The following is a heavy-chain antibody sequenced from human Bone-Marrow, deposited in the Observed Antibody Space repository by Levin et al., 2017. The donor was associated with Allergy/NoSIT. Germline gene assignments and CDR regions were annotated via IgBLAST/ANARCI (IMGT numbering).Heavy chain of an antibody. V-gene: IGHV1-18*04. D-gene: IGHD1-26*01. Sequence: VASVKVSCKTSGYSFFSYGITWVRKAPGQGLEWMGWIGLYNSDTKYAQKFQGRVTLTRDTATGTAYMELKSLTEDDTAVYYCAREGKRGSGTYWGVYHYYGMDAWGQGTTVTVSS. J-gene: IGHJ6*02. CDR1: GYSFFSYG. CDR2: IGLYNSDT. CDR3: AREGKRGSGTYWGVYHYYGMDA.